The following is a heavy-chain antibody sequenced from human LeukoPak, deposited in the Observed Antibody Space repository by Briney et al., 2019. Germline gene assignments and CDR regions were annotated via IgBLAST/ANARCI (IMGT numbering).Heavy chain of an antibody. Sequence: PSETLSLTCAVYGGSFSGYYWSWIRQPPGKGLEWIGEINHSGSTNHNPSLKSRVTISVDTSKNQFSLKLSSVTAADTAVYYCARVWAGYLLNWFDPWGQGTLITVSS. V-gene: IGHV4-34*01. CDR1: GGSFSGYY. D-gene: IGHD3/OR15-3a*01. CDR3: ARVWAGYLLNWFDP. CDR2: INHSGST. J-gene: IGHJ5*02.